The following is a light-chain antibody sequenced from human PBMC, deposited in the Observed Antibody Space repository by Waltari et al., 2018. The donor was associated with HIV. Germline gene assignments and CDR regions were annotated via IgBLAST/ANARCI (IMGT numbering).Light chain of an antibody. CDR3: AAWDGSLSGVV. Sequence: QSVLTQPPSASGTPGQRVTISCSGSSSNIGSYYVYWYKQLPRTAPKLLIYRNNHRPSGVPDRFSGSKSGTSASLAISGLRSEDEADYYCAAWDGSLSGVVFGGGTKLTVL. CDR1: SSNIGSYY. CDR2: RNN. V-gene: IGLV1-47*01. J-gene: IGLJ2*01.